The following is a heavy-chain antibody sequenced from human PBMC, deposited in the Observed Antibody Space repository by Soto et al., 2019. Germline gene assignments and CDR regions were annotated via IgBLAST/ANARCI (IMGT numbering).Heavy chain of an antibody. CDR2: ISYDGSNK. V-gene: IGHV3-30*18. CDR3: AKGLGYCSGGSCYSDY. CDR1: GFTFSGYG. J-gene: IGHJ4*02. Sequence: PGGSLRLSCAASGFTFSGYGMHWVRQAPGKGLEWVAVISYDGSNKYYADSVKGRFTISRDNSKNTLYLQMNSLRAEDTAVYYCAKGLGYCSGGSCYSDYWGQGTLVTVSS. D-gene: IGHD2-15*01.